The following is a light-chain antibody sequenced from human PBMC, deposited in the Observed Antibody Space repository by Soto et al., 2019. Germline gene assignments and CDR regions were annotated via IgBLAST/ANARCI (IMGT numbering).Light chain of an antibody. V-gene: IGKV3-11*01. Sequence: EIVLTQSPGTLSLSPGERATLSCRASQSVSSCLAWYQQKPGQAPRLLIYDASNRATGIPARFSGSGSGTDFTLTISSLEPEDFAVYYCHQRSNWPRTFGQGTKLDIK. CDR3: HQRSNWPRT. J-gene: IGKJ2*01. CDR2: DAS. CDR1: QSVSSC.